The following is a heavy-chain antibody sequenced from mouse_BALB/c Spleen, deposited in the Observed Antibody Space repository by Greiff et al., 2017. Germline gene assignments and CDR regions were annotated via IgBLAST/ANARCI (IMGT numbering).Heavy chain of an antibody. CDR2: IYPGDGDT. Sequence: QVQLQQSGPELVKPGASVKISCKASGYAFSSSWMNWVKQRPGQGLEWIGRIYPGDGDTNYNGKFKGKATLTADKSSSTAYMQLSSLTSVDSAVYFCARGLYYGNLDYWGQGTTLTVSS. V-gene: IGHV1-82*01. CDR3: ARGLYYGNLDY. D-gene: IGHD2-1*01. CDR1: GYAFSSSW. J-gene: IGHJ2*01.